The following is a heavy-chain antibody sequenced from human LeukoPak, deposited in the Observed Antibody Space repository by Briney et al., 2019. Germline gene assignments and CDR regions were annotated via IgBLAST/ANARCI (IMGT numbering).Heavy chain of an antibody. Sequence: LRLSCAASGFTFSSYAMSWIRQPPGRGLEWIGYIYSSGTTYYNPSLKSRVTMSVDRSKNQFSLKLSSVTAADTAVYYCARPTFDIWGQGTMVTVSS. CDR2: IYSSGTT. J-gene: IGHJ3*02. CDR3: ARPTFDI. V-gene: IGHV4-30-2*01. CDR1: GFTFSSYA.